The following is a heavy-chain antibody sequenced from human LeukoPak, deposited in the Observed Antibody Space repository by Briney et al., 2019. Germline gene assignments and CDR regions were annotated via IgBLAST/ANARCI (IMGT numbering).Heavy chain of an antibody. CDR2: IYYSGST. V-gene: IGHV4-59*01. J-gene: IGHJ2*01. Sequence: PSETLSLTCTVSGGSISSYYWSWIRQPPGKGLEWIGYIYYSGSTNYNPSLKSRVTISVDTSKNQFSLKLSSVTAADTAVYYCARITIFGVAPYWYFDLWGRGTLVTVSS. CDR1: GGSISSYY. CDR3: ARITIFGVAPYWYFDL. D-gene: IGHD3-3*01.